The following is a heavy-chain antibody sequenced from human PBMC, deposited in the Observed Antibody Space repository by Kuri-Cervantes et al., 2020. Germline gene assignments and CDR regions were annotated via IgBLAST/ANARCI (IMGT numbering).Heavy chain of an antibody. CDR2: IKQDGSEK. V-gene: IGHV3-7*01. Sequence: GESLKISCVVSGLTFSSYWMTWVRQAPGKGLEWVANIKQDGSEKFYVDSVKGRFTISRDNSKNTLYLQMNSLRAEDTAVYYCARDPEQLVVGDYYYYGMDVWGQGTTVTVSS. D-gene: IGHD6-13*01. CDR3: ARDPEQLVVGDYYYYGMDV. CDR1: GLTFSSYW. J-gene: IGHJ6*02.